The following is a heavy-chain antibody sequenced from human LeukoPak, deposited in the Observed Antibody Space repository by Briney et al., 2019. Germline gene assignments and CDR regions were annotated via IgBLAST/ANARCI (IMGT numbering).Heavy chain of an antibody. CDR1: GFTFSDYY. CDR3: ARDLSSIAARGPFGY. CDR2: TSSSGSTI. D-gene: IGHD6-6*01. V-gene: IGHV3-11*01. Sequence: GGSLRLSCAASGFTFSDYYMSWIRQAPGKGLEWVSYTSSSGSTIYYADSVKGRFTISRDNAKNSLYLQMNSLRAEDTAVYYCARDLSSIAARGPFGYWGQGTLVTVSS. J-gene: IGHJ4*02.